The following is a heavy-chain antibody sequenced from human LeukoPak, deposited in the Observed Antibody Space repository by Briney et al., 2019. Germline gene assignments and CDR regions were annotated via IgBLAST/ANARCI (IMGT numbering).Heavy chain of an antibody. Sequence: SETLSLTCTVSGDSITDYYWSWIRQSPGKGLEWIGYIYHSGYIKYNHYLKSRVTISIDTSKNHFSLQLTSVTAADTAVYYCVRDRWGTPTKTHGFDIWGLGTMVTVSS. CDR1: GDSITDYY. V-gene: IGHV4-59*01. CDR3: VRDRWGTPTKTHGFDI. J-gene: IGHJ3*02. D-gene: IGHD3-16*01. CDR2: IYHSGYI.